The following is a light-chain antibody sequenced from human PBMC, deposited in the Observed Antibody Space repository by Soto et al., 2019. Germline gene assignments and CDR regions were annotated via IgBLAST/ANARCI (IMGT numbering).Light chain of an antibody. Sequence: QSALTQTPSASGSPGQSVTISCSGTTSDVGRYNYVSWYQQYAGKAPKVMIYEVNKRPTGVPDRFTVSKSGNTASLTVSGLQAEDEADYYCSSYAGNNNYVFGTGTKLTVL. CDR1: TSDVGRYNY. V-gene: IGLV2-8*01. CDR3: SSYAGNNNYV. J-gene: IGLJ1*01. CDR2: EVN.